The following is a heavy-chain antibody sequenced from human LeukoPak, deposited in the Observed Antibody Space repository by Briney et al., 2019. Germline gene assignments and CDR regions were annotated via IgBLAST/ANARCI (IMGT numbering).Heavy chain of an antibody. CDR2: IYYSGST. CDR1: GGSISSYY. V-gene: IGHV4-59*01. CDR3: PRGLGYCSSTSCYGLYNWFDP. Sequence: PSETLSLTCTVSGGSISSYYWSWIRQPPGKGLEWIGYIYYSGSTNYNPSLKSRVTISVDTSKNQFSLKLSSVTAADTAVYYCPRGLGYCSSTSCYGLYNWFDPWGQGTLVTVSS. D-gene: IGHD2-2*01. J-gene: IGHJ5*02.